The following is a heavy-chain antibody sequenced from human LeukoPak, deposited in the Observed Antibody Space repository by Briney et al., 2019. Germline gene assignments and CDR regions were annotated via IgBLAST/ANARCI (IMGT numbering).Heavy chain of an antibody. D-gene: IGHD3-9*01. J-gene: IGHJ4*02. CDR2: IYYKGST. CDR1: GGSISSSSYY. CDR3: ARLRDYDILTGYHFDY. Sequence: PSETLSLTCTVSGGSISSSSYYWGWIRQPPGKGLEWIGNIYYKGSTNYNPSLKSRLTISVDTSKNQFTLKLSSVTAADTAVYYCARLRDYDILTGYHFDYWGQGTLVTVSS. V-gene: IGHV4-39*01.